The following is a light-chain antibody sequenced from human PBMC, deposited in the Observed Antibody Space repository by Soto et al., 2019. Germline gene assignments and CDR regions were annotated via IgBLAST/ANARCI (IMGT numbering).Light chain of an antibody. CDR3: QQYGSSPQT. CDR1: QSVRSSY. J-gene: IGKJ2*01. CDR2: GAS. Sequence: IVLMQSPGILSLSPGQRATLSCRASQSVRSSYLAWYQQKPGQAPRLLIYGASSRATGIPDRFSGSGSGTDFTLTITRLEPEDFAVYYCQQYGSSPQTFSQGTKLEIK. V-gene: IGKV3-20*01.